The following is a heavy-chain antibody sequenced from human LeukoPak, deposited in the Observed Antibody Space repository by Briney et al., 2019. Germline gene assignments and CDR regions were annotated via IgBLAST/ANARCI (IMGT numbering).Heavy chain of an antibody. Sequence: GVSLRLSCAASGFTFSSYWMHWVRQAPGKGLVWVSRINSDGSGTRYADSVKGRFTISRDNAKNTLYLQMNSLRAEDTSVYYCASPVGNYYYGMDVWGQGTTVTVSS. V-gene: IGHV3-74*01. CDR2: INSDGSGT. CDR3: ASPVGNYYYGMDV. CDR1: GFTFSSYW. D-gene: IGHD2-15*01. J-gene: IGHJ6*02.